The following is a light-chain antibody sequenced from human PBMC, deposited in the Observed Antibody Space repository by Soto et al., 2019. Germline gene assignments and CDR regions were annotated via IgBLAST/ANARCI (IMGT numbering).Light chain of an antibody. Sequence: DIQMTQSPSSLSASVGDRVTITCRATQNISNYLNWYQQKQGKXPQVLIYAASSLQSGVPSRFSGSGSGTDLTITISSLHPEDFETYDCQQSYSTPLTFGGGTKVDIK. CDR2: AAS. V-gene: IGKV1-39*01. CDR3: QQSYSTPLT. J-gene: IGKJ4*01. CDR1: QNISNY.